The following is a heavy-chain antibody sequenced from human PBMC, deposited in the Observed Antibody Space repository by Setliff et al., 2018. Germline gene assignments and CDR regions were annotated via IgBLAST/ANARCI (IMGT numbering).Heavy chain of an antibody. D-gene: IGHD2-8*02. CDR3: ARDIPGGVNYFDY. CDR2: IKEDGSTK. V-gene: IGHV3-7*01. CDR1: EFTFSLYW. Sequence: PGGSLRLSCVASEFTFSLYWMTWVRRAPGKGLEWVANIKEDGSTKYYLDSVKGRFTISRDNAQKSLYLEMNSLRAEDTAVYYCARDIPGGVNYFDYWGQGTLVTVSS. J-gene: IGHJ4*02.